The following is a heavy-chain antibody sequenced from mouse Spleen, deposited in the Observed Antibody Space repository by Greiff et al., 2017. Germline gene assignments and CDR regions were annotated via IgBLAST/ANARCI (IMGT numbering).Heavy chain of an antibody. CDR1: GYSITSDY. CDR2: ISYSGST. D-gene: IGHD1-1*01. V-gene: IGHV3-8*01. Sequence: EVKLEESGPGLAKPSQTLSLTCSVTGYSITSDYWNWIRKFPGNKLEYMGYISYSGSTYYNPSLKSRISITRDTSKNQYYLQLNSVTTEDTATYYCARRLDYYGSSFYFDYWGQGTTLTVSS. J-gene: IGHJ2*01. CDR3: ARRLDYYGSSFYFDY.